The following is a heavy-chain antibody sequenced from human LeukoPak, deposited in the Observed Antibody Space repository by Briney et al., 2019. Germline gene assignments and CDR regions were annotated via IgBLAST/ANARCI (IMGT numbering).Heavy chain of an antibody. V-gene: IGHV1-8*01. D-gene: IGHD3-9*01. CDR3: AREGTQHYDILTGYNPGGSWFDP. J-gene: IGHJ5*02. CDR1: GYTFTSYD. CDR2: MNPNSGNT. Sequence: ASVKVSCKASGYTFTSYDINWVRQATGQGLEWMGWMNPNSGNTGYAQKFQGRVTMTRNTSISTAYMELSSLRSEDTAVYYCAREGTQHYDILTGYNPGGSWFDPWGQGTLVTVSS.